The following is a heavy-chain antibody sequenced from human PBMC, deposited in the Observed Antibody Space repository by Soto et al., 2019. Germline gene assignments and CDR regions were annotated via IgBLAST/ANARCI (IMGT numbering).Heavy chain of an antibody. J-gene: IGHJ1*01. CDR3: ARLPNKSTQN. V-gene: IGHV3-74*01. CDR1: GFTFSSYW. Sequence: EVQLVESGGGLVQPGGSLRLSCAASGFTFSSYWMHWVRQAPGKGLVWVSSISTDASSTSYADPVKGRFTISRDNAKNTLYLQMNSVRAEDTAVYYCARLPNKSTQNWGQGTLVIVSP. CDR2: ISTDASST.